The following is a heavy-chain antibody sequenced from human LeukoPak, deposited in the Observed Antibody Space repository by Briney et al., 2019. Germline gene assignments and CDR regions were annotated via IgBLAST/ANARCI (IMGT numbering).Heavy chain of an antibody. V-gene: IGHV4-34*01. CDR1: GASISSYY. D-gene: IGHD3-10*01. CDR2: INHSGST. CDR3: ARFGADLEYYMDV. J-gene: IGHJ6*03. Sequence: SETLSLTCTVSGASISSYYWSWIRQPPGRGLEWIGEINHSGSTNYNPSLKSRVTISVDTSKNQFSLKLSSVTAADTAVYYCARFGADLEYYMDVWGKGTTVTVSS.